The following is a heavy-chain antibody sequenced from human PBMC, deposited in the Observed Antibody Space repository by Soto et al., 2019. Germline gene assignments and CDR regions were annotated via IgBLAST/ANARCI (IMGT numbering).Heavy chain of an antibody. V-gene: IGHV3-13*01. CDR1: GFTFSGFD. CDR3: ARGQEVGAHFFDS. D-gene: IGHD2-15*01. CDR2: IGTAGDT. J-gene: IGHJ4*02. Sequence: GGSLRLSCEASGFTFSGFDMHWVRQPTGKGLEWVSTIGTAGDTYYAVSVKGRFTISRGNAKNSLSLQMNSLRAGDTAVYFCARGQEVGAHFFDSWGQGTQVTVSS.